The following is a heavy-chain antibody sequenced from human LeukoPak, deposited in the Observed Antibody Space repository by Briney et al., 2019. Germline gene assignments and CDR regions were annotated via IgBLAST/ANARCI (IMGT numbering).Heavy chain of an antibody. Sequence: GGSLRLSCAASGFTFSSYSMNWVRQAPGKGLEWVSSISSSSSYIYYADSVKGRFTISRDNTKNSLYLQMNSLRAEDTAVYYGARDLLQQALDAFDIWGQGTMVTVSS. D-gene: IGHD1-1*01. CDR3: ARDLLQQALDAFDI. CDR2: ISSSSSYI. V-gene: IGHV3-21*01. CDR1: GFTFSSYS. J-gene: IGHJ3*02.